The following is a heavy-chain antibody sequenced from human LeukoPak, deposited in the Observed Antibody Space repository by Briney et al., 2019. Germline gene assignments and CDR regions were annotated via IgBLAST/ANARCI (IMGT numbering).Heavy chain of an antibody. CDR2: IYHSGST. CDR3: ARDLMVRGVIDY. Sequence: SETLSLTCAVSGYSISSGYYWGWIRQPPGKGLEWIGSIYHSGSTYYNPSLKSRVTISVDTSKNQFSLKLSSVTAADTAAYYCARDLMVRGVIDYWGQGTLVTVSS. CDR1: GYSISSGYY. J-gene: IGHJ4*02. V-gene: IGHV4-38-2*02. D-gene: IGHD3-10*01.